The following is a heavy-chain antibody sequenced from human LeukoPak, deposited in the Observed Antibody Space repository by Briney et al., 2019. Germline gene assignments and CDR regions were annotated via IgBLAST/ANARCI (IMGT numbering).Heavy chain of an antibody. Sequence: SVKVSCKASGGTFSSYAISWVRQAPGQGREWMGRIIPILGIANYAQKFQGRVTITADKSTSTDYMELGSLRSEDTAVYYCARGGVVTYYFDYWGQGTLVTVSS. CDR3: ARGGVVTYYFDY. CDR2: IIPILGIA. CDR1: GGTFSSYA. D-gene: IGHD3-3*01. J-gene: IGHJ4*02. V-gene: IGHV1-69*04.